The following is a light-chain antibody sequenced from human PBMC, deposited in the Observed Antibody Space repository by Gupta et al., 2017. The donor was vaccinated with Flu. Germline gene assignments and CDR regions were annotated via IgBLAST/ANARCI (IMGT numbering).Light chain of an antibody. CDR1: SIGSKS. V-gene: IGLV3-21*02. CDR2: DDS. J-gene: IGLJ3*02. Sequence: GDTASITCVGKSIGSKSVHGYQHKPGQAPGLFGNDDSDRRSGIPERFSGSNSGNTATLTIIRVEAGDEADYYCQVWDRSSDRGVFGGGTKLTVL. CDR3: QVWDRSSDRGV.